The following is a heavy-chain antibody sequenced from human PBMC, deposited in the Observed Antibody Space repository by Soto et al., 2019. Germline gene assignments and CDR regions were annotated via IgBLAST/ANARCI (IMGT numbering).Heavy chain of an antibody. Sequence: EVQLLESGGGLVQPGGSLRLSCAASGFTFSNYAVTWVRQAPGKGLEWVSTISGSGGSTYYADSVKGRFTIPRDTSKNTLSLQLNSLRAEDTAVYYCAKDQGSSWYEIDYWGQGTLVTVSS. D-gene: IGHD6-13*01. CDR2: ISGSGGST. J-gene: IGHJ4*02. CDR1: GFTFSNYA. CDR3: AKDQGSSWYEIDY. V-gene: IGHV3-23*01.